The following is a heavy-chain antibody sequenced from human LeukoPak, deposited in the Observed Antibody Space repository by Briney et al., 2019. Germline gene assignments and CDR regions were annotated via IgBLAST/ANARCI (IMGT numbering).Heavy chain of an antibody. CDR3: ARDGRVRGARYYGMDV. J-gene: IGHJ6*04. CDR2: IYHSGST. V-gene: IGHV4-4*02. D-gene: IGHD3-10*01. CDR1: GGSISSSNW. Sequence: SGTLSLTCAVSGGSISSSNWWSWVRQPPGKGLEWIGEIYHSGSTNYNPSLKSRVTISVDKSKNQFSLKLSPVTAADTAVYYCARDGRVRGARYYGMDVWGKGTTVTVSS.